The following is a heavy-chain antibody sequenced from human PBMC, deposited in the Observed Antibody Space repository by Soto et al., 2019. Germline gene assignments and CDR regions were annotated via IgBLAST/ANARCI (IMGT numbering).Heavy chain of an antibody. D-gene: IGHD2-2*01. CDR1: GGSISSGGYS. CDR2: IYHSGST. V-gene: IGHV4-30-2*01. J-gene: IGHJ5*02. CDR3: ARVPDR. Sequence: PSDTLSLTCAVSGGSISSGGYSWSWIRQPPGKGLEWIGYIYHSGSTYYNPSLKSRVTISVDRSKNQFSLKLSSVTAADTAVYYCARVPDRWGQGTLVTVPS.